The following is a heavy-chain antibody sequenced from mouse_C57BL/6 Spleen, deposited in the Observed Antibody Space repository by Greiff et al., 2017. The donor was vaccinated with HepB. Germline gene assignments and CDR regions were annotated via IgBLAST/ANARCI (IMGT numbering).Heavy chain of an antibody. D-gene: IGHD1-2*01. CDR3: ARDPALTTASMDY. Sequence: EVKLVESGGGLVKPGGSLKLSCAASGFTFSSYAMSWVRQTPEKRLEWVATISDGGSYTYYPDNVKGRFTISRDNAKNNLYLQMSHLKSEDTAMYYCARDPALTTASMDYWGQGTSVTVSS. CDR2: ISDGGSYT. CDR1: GFTFSSYA. J-gene: IGHJ4*01. V-gene: IGHV5-4*01.